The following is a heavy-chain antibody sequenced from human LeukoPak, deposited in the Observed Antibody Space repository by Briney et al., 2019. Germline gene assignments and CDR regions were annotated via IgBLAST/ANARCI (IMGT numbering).Heavy chain of an antibody. J-gene: IGHJ4*02. CDR1: GGSFSGYY. D-gene: IGHD2-15*01. V-gene: IGHV4-34*01. Sequence: SETLSLTCAVYGGSFSGYYWSWIRQPPGKGLEWIGEINHSGSTNYNPSLKSRVTISVDTSKNQFSLKPSSVTAADTAVYYCARPSKRQVVAATRGYFDYWGQGTLVTVSS. CDR3: ARPSKRQVVAATRGYFDY. CDR2: INHSGST.